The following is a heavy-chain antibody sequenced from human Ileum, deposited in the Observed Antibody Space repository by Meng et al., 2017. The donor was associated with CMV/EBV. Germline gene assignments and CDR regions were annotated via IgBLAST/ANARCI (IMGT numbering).Heavy chain of an antibody. D-gene: IGHD2-15*01. Sequence: GELVEAGGGGVQPGGSLRLSCAASGFTFSNYGMHWLRQAPGKGLEWVAFIRYDGNQQLYADSVKGRFTLSRDNFKNTLSLQMNSLRAEDTALYFCARELRYCSGHGCFYADSWGLGILVTVSS. V-gene: IGHV3-30*02. CDR2: IRYDGNQQ. CDR1: GFTFSNYG. CDR3: ARELRYCSGHGCFYADS. J-gene: IGHJ5*01.